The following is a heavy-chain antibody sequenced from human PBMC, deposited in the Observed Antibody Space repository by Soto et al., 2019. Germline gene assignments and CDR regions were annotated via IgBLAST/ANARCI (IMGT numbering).Heavy chain of an antibody. D-gene: IGHD6-13*01. CDR3: ARAGAAGNAFDI. V-gene: IGHV3-23*01. Sequence: GGSLRLSCAASGFTFSSYAMSWVRQAPGKGLEWVSAISGSGGSTYYADSVKGRFTISRDNSKNTLYLQMNSLRAEDTAVYYCARAGAAGNAFDIWGQGTMVTVSS. CDR1: GFTFSSYA. CDR2: ISGSGGST. J-gene: IGHJ3*02.